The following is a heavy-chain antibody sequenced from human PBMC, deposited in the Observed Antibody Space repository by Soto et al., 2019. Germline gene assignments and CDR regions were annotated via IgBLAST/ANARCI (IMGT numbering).Heavy chain of an antibody. D-gene: IGHD3-22*01. CDR2: INPSGGST. CDR3: ARDWGRSYYDSSGYIR. CDR1: GYTFTSYY. J-gene: IGHJ4*02. V-gene: IGHV1-46*01. Sequence: QVQLVQSGAEVKKPGASVKVSCKASGYTFTSYYMHWVRQAPGQGLEWMGIINPSGGSTSYAQKFQGRVTMTRDTSTSTVYMELSSLRSEDTAVYYCARDWGRSYYDSSGYIRWGQGTLVTVSS.